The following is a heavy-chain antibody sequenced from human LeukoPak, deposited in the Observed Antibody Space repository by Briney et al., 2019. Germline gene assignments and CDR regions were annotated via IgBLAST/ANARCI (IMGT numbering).Heavy chain of an antibody. D-gene: IGHD5-12*01. CDR1: GYSFTSYW. Sequence: GGSLKISCKGSGYSFTSYWISWVRQMPGKGLEWMGRIDPSDSYTNYSPSFQGHVTISADKSISTAYLQWSSLKASDTAMYYCTRHLGYSGYDTDCWGQGTLVTVSS. CDR3: TRHLGYSGYDTDC. J-gene: IGHJ4*02. CDR2: IDPSDSYT. V-gene: IGHV5-10-1*01.